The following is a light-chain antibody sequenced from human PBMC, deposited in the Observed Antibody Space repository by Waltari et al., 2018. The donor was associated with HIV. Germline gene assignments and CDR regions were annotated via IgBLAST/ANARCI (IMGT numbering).Light chain of an antibody. CDR2: SNN. V-gene: IGLV1-44*01. CDR1: SSNVGGTP. CDR3: EEWDDSMTAAV. Sequence: QSVLTQPPSASGTPGQRVTISCSGSSSNVGGTPVNWYQQLPGAAPKLLIYSNNQRPSGVPERFSGSKSGTSASLAISGLQSEDEADYYCEEWDDSMTAAVFGGGTRLTVL. J-gene: IGLJ2*01.